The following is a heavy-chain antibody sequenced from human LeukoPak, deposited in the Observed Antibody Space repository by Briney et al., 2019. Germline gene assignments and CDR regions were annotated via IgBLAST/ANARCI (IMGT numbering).Heavy chain of an antibody. CDR3: AKPDDYGDYFFAY. J-gene: IGHJ4*02. V-gene: IGHV3-23*01. D-gene: IGHD4-17*01. CDR1: GFTFSSSA. CDR2: ISGSGGST. Sequence: GGSLRLSCAAPGFTFSSSAMSWGCQAPGKGLEWVSAISGSGGSTYYADSVKGRFTNSRDNSKNTLYLQMNSLRAEDTGVYYCAKPDDYGDYFFAYWGQGPLVPVSS.